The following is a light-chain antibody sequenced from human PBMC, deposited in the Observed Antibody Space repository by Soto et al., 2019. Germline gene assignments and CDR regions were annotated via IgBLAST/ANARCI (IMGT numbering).Light chain of an antibody. Sequence: EIVLTQSPGTLSLSPGERATLSCRASQSVSASYLAWYQQKPGQAPRLLIYGASSRATGIPDRFSGRGSGTDFTLTISRLEPEDFALYFCQQYGTSPRTFGQGTKVDIK. J-gene: IGKJ1*01. CDR2: GAS. CDR3: QQYGTSPRT. V-gene: IGKV3-20*01. CDR1: QSVSASY.